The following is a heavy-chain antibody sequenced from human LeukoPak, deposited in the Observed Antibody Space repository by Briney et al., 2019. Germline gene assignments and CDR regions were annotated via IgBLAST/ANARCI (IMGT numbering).Heavy chain of an antibody. CDR3: AREYSGFDF. J-gene: IGHJ4*02. V-gene: IGHV4-61*08. Sequence: ASETLSLTCTVSGDPISGYSDYKWTWIRQPPGKGLEWIGYIYYSGSINYNPSLKSRVTISVDTSKNQFSLELTSVTAADTAVYYCAREYSGFDFWGQGTLVTASS. D-gene: IGHD1-26*01. CDR2: IYYSGSI. CDR1: GDPISGYSDY.